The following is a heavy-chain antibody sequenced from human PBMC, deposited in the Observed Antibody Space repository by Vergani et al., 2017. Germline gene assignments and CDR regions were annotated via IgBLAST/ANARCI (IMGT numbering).Heavy chain of an antibody. CDR2: MRPHDDGA. CDR1: GLTFSSYG. CDR3: GKXQVTVVGTWGLDP. V-gene: IGHV3-30*02. J-gene: IGHJ5*02. D-gene: IGHD3-22*01. Sequence: QVQLVESGGGVVQPGGSIRLSCSASGLTFSSYGVHWVRQAPGRGLESVTFMRPHDDGAFYSASVRGRFTVSRDNSKNTLYMEMNRLNVDDTAIYYCGKXQVTVVGTWGLDPWGQGTPVTVSS.